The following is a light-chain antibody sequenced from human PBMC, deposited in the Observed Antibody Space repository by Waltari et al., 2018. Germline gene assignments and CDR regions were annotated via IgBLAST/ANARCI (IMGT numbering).Light chain of an antibody. CDR3: QSYDTSLSVV. CDR2: GST. CDR1: GPNIQAGLA. V-gene: IGLV1-40*01. Sequence: QSVLTQAPSMSGAPGQRVTISCTGCGPNIQAGLAVHWYQQLPRAAPKLLIYGSTSRPLGVPDRFFGSTSGTSASLVIIGLQPEDEAVYYCQSYDTSLSVVFGGGTKLTVL. J-gene: IGLJ3*02.